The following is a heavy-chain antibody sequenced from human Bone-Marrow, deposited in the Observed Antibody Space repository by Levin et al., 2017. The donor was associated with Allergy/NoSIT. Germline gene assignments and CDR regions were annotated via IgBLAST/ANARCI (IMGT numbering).Heavy chain of an antibody. CDR3: AREAASSGWNDKLDY. D-gene: IGHD6-19*01. CDR1: GYTFTNYD. CDR2: INPNSGGT. Sequence: GESLKISCKASGYTFTNYDIHWVRQAPGQSLEWMGWINPNSGGTSSAQKFQGRVTMTRDTYTSTSYMELTILTSDDTAVYYCAREAASSGWNDKLDYWGQGTLVTVAS. J-gene: IGHJ4*02. V-gene: IGHV1-2*02.